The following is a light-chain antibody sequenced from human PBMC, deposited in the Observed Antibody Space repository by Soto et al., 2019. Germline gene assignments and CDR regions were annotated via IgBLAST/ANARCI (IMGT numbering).Light chain of an antibody. Sequence: DIQMTQSPSTLSASVGDRVTLTCRASHVISPWLAWYQQKPGKAPKLLIYKASTLQSGVPSRFSGSGSGTEFTLTISSLQPDDSATYFCQQYHTYLTFGGGTKV. CDR3: QQYHTYLT. V-gene: IGKV1-5*03. CDR2: KAS. J-gene: IGKJ4*01. CDR1: HVISPW.